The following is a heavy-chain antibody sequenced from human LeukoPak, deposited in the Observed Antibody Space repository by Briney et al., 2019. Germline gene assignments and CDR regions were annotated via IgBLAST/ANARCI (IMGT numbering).Heavy chain of an antibody. J-gene: IGHJ4*02. CDR1: GCTFSSYA. V-gene: IGHV3-64D*06. CDR3: TFAQLKGDYYFDY. CDR2: ISSNGGST. Sequence: GGSLRLSCSASGCTFSSYAMHWVRLAPGKGLEYVSAISSNGGSTYYADSVKGRFTISRDNSKNTLYLQMSSLRAEDTAVYYCTFAQLKGDYYFDYWGQGTLVTVSS. D-gene: IGHD3-16*01.